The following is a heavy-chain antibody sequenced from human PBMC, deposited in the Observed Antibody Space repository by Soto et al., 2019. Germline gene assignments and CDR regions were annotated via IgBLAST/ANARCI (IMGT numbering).Heavy chain of an antibody. D-gene: IGHD2-15*01. CDR3: ARDPPHCSGGSCYSPYYFDY. J-gene: IGHJ4*02. V-gene: IGHV3-48*01. CDR2: ISSSSSTI. Sequence: VQLVESGGGLVQPGGSLRLSCAASGFTFSSYSMNWVRQAPGKGLEWVSYISSSSSTIYYADSVKGRFTISRDNAKNSLYLQMNSLRAEDTAVYYCARDPPHCSGGSCYSPYYFDYWGQGTLVTVSS. CDR1: GFTFSSYS.